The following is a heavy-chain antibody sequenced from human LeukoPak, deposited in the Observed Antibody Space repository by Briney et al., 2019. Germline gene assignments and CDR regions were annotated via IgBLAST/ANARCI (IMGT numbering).Heavy chain of an antibody. CDR1: GGSFSGYY. D-gene: IGHD2-2*01. V-gene: IGHV4-34*01. J-gene: IGHJ6*02. CDR3: ARGRGLASGRVVPAARPNYYYYYGMDV. CDR2: INHSGGT. Sequence: SETLSLTCAVYGGSFSGYYWSWIRQPPGKGLEWIGEINHSGGTNYNPSLKSRVTISVDTSKNQFSLKLSSVTAADTAVYYCARGRGLASGRVVPAARPNYYYYYGMDVWGQGTTVTVSS.